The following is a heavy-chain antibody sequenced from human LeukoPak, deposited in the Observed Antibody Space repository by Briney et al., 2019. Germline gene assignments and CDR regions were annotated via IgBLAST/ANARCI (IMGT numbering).Heavy chain of an antibody. D-gene: IGHD3-10*01. J-gene: IGHJ4*02. CDR3: AKDRISYTTSPGELSH. CDR2: IRGSGEST. V-gene: IGHV3-23*01. CDR1: GFIFNTYS. Sequence: GGSLRLSCAASGFIFNTYSMSWVRQAPGKGLEWVSTIRGSGESTHYADSVQGRFTISRDNSLYTVYLQMDSLRGDDTAVYYCAKDRISYTTSPGELSHWGQGTLVIVSS.